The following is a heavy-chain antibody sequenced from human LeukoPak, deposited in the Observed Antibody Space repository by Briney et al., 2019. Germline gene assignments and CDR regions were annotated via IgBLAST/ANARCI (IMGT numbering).Heavy chain of an antibody. D-gene: IGHD2-21*02. CDR2: INPNSGGT. V-gene: IGHV1-2*02. CDR3: AREQTYCGGDCPPLGFDP. Sequence: ASVKVSCKASGYTFTGYYMHWVRQAPGQGLEWMGWINPNSGGTNYAQKFQGRVTMTRDTSISTAYMELGRLRSDDTAVYYCAREQTYCGGDCPPLGFDPWGQGTLVTVSS. J-gene: IGHJ5*02. CDR1: GYTFTGYY.